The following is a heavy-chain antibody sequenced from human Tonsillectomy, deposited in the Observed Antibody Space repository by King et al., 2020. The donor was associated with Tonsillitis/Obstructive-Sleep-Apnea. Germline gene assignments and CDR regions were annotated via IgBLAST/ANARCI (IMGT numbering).Heavy chain of an antibody. J-gene: IGHJ5*02. V-gene: IGHV3-7*04. CDR1: GFTFSNYW. Sequence: VQLVESGGGLVQPGGSLRLSCAASGFTFSNYWMSWVRQAPGKGLEWVANIKQDESEKYYVDSVKGRFTISRDNAKNSLYLQINSLRAEDTAVYYCARDLSCTSTSCYAGSWFDPWGQGTLVTVSS. CDR3: ARDLSCTSTSCYAGSWFDP. D-gene: IGHD2-2*01. CDR2: IKQDESEK.